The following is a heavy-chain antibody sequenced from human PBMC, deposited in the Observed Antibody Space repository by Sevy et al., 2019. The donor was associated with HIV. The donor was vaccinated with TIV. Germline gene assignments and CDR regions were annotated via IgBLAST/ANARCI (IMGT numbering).Heavy chain of an antibody. J-gene: IGHJ6*03. D-gene: IGHD6-19*01. CDR3: AGVWDSLAVAGGGVYYYYYMDV. Sequence: GGSLRLSCAASGFTFSSYWMSWVRQAPGKGLEWVANIKQDGSEKYYVDSVKGRFTISRDNAKNSLYLQMNSLRAEDTAVYYCAGVWDSLAVAGGGVYYYYYMDVWGKGTTVTVSS. CDR2: IKQDGSEK. V-gene: IGHV3-7*01. CDR1: GFTFSSYW.